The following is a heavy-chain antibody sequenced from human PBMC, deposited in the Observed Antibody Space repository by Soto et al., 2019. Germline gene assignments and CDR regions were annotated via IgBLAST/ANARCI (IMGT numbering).Heavy chain of an antibody. J-gene: IGHJ3*02. D-gene: IGHD3-16*01. CDR3: AREGAADDAFDI. Sequence: QVHLVESGGGVVQPGRSLRLSCAASGFTFSNYGMHWVRQAPGKVLEWVAVIWYDGSNKYYGDSVKGRFTISRDNSKNTLYLQMDSLRAGDTALYYCAREGAADDAFDIWGQGTMVTVSS. V-gene: IGHV3-33*01. CDR1: GFTFSNYG. CDR2: IWYDGSNK.